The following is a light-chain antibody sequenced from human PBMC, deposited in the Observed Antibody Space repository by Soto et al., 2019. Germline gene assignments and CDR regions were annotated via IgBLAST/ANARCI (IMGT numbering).Light chain of an antibody. V-gene: IGKV3-15*01. J-gene: IGKJ4*01. CDR3: QRYNNWPLT. CDR2: DTS. Sequence: EIVMTQSPATLSVSPGERATLSCRASQSISSNLAWYQHKAGQTPRLLIYDTSTRATGVPARFSGSRSGTEFTLTINSLQSEDFAVYYCQRYNNWPLTFGGGTKVDIK. CDR1: QSISSN.